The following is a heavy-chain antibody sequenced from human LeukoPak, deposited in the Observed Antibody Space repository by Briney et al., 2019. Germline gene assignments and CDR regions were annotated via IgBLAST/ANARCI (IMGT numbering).Heavy chain of an antibody. D-gene: IGHD1-26*01. J-gene: IGHJ4*02. CDR2: INPNSGGT. CDR3: ARDSGDYSFDY. V-gene: IGHV1-2*02. Sequence: ASVTVSFMATGYTFTDYYMHWVRQAPGQGLEWMGWINPNSGGTNFVQKFRDRVTMTRDTSISTAYMELSRLRSDDTAVYYCARDSGDYSFDYWGQGTLVTVSS. CDR1: GYTFTDYY.